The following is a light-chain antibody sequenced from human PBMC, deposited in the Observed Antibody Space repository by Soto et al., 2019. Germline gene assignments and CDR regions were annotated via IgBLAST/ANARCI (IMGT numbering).Light chain of an antibody. CDR1: SSDVGAYNY. CDR2: DVN. CDR3: TSYTTSSLYV. Sequence: QSVLTQPASVSGSPGQSLTISCTGTSSDVGAYNYVSWYRRHPGKAPKLIIYDVNNRPSGVSNRLSGAKSGNTASLTISGLQAEDEADYYCTSYTTSSLYVFGTGTKVTVL. V-gene: IGLV2-14*01. J-gene: IGLJ1*01.